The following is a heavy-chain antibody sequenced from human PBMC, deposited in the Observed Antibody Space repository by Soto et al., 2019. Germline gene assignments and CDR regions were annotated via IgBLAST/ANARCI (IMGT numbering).Heavy chain of an antibody. CDR2: ISAYNYNT. V-gene: IGHV1-18*01. D-gene: IGHD1-26*01. CDR3: ARVVGALGHWFDP. J-gene: IGHJ5*02. Sequence: QVQLVQSGAEVKKPGASVKVSCKASGYTFTSYGLSWVRQAPGQGLEWMGRISAYNYNTNYAQKLQGRVTMTPDTSTSTAYMELRSLISDDTAVYYCARVVGALGHWFDPWGQGTLVTVSS. CDR1: GYTFTSYG.